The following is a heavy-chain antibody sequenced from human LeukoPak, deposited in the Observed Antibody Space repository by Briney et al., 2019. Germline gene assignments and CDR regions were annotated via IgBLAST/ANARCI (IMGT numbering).Heavy chain of an antibody. Sequence: PGGSLRLSCAASGFTVSSYAMGWVQQAPGKGLEWVSAIGGGGTLYYADSVKGRFSISRDISKNTLLLQMNSLRAEDTAVYYCARRRYDWGGDFANWGQGTLVTVSS. CDR1: GFTVSSYA. CDR2: IGGGGTL. CDR3: ARRRYDWGGDFAN. J-gene: IGHJ4*02. D-gene: IGHD3-16*01. V-gene: IGHV3-23*01.